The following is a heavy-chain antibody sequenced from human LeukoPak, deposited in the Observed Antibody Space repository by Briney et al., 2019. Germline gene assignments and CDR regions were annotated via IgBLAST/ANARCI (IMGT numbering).Heavy chain of an antibody. J-gene: IGHJ4*02. Sequence: SETLSLTCTVSGGSISSRSYYWGWIRQPPGKGLEWIGTIYYSGSTYYNPSLKSRVTISVDTSKKQFSLKLSSVTAADTAVYYCARQRTTFGGVISIFDYWGQGTLVTVSS. CDR2: IYYSGST. D-gene: IGHD3-16*02. CDR3: ARQRTTFGGVISIFDY. CDR1: GGSISSRSYY. V-gene: IGHV4-39*01.